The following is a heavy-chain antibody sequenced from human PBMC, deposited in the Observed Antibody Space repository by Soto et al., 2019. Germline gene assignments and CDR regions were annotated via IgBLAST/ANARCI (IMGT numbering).Heavy chain of an antibody. V-gene: IGHV5-51*01. J-gene: IGHJ6*02. CDR1: GYSFTSYW. CDR3: ARATTPPYSGYDFVGMDV. Sequence: PGESLKISCKGSGYSFTSYWIGWVRQMPGKGLEWMGIIYPGDSDTRYSPSFQGQVTISADKSISTAYLQWSSLKASDTAMYYCARATTPPYSGYDFVGMDVWGQGTTVTVSS. CDR2: IYPGDSDT. D-gene: IGHD5-12*01.